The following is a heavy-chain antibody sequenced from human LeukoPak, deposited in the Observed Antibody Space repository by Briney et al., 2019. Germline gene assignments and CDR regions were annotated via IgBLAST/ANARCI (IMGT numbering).Heavy chain of an antibody. CDR1: GGSISNYY. J-gene: IGHJ4*02. D-gene: IGHD3-10*01. CDR3: ARALARGFDY. CDR2: IYYSGST. V-gene: IGHV4-59*01. Sequence: PSETLSLTCSVSGGSISNYYWSWVRQPPGKGLEWIGYIYYSGSTNYNPSLKSRVTISVDTSKNQFSLKLSSVTAADTAVYYCARALARGFDYWGQGTLVTVSS.